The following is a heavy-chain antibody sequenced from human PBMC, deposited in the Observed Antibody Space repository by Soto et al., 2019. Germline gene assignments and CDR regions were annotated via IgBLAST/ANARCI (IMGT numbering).Heavy chain of an antibody. CDR2: IKQDGSEK. Sequence: GGSLRLACAGSGFSFSSYWMSWVRQAPGKGLEWVANIKQDGSEKYYVDSVKVRFTISRDNAKNSLYLQMNSLRDEDTAVYYCARDPLKAHSRDYYYGMDVWGQGTTVTVSS. D-gene: IGHD2-8*01. J-gene: IGHJ6*02. CDR3: ARDPLKAHSRDYYYGMDV. V-gene: IGHV3-7*03. CDR1: GFSFSSYW.